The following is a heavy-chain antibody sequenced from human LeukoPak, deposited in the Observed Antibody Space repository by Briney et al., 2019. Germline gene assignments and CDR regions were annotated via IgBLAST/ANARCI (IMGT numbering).Heavy chain of an antibody. D-gene: IGHD5-12*01. CDR1: GFTFSSYA. J-gene: IGHJ4*02. V-gene: IGHV3-23*01. Sequence: GGSLRLSCAASGFTFSSYAMSWVRQAPGKGLEWVSAISGSGGSTYYADSVKGRFTISRDNSKNTLYLQMNSLRAEDTAVYYCAKDPRGYSGYDSQDWGQGTLVTVSS. CDR3: AKDPRGYSGYDSQD. CDR2: ISGSGGST.